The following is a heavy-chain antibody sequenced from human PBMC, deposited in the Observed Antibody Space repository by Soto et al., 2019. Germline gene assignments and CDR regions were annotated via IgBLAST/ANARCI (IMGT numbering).Heavy chain of an antibody. D-gene: IGHD4-4*01. CDR3: VKEGISNYNEYFDY. CDR2: IAGNGIYT. V-gene: IGHV3-21*02. CDR1: GFIFATHT. Sequence: VQLVESGGGLVKPGGSLRLSCAASGFIFATHTINWVRQAPGKGLEWVSSIAGNGIYTRYADSVKGRFTISRDNAKASLYLQMNSLGAEDTAVYYGVKEGISNYNEYFDYWGQGTLVTVSS. J-gene: IGHJ4*02.